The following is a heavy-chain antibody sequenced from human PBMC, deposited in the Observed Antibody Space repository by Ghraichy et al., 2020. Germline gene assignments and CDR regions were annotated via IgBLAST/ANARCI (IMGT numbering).Heavy chain of an antibody. CDR2: SRNKRNGYNQ. CDR3: ATRIAVARGEDY. J-gene: IGHJ4*02. V-gene: IGHV3-72*01. CDR1: GFTFSDHY. D-gene: IGHD6-19*01. Sequence: GGSLRLSCAASGFTFSDHYVDWVRQAPGKGLEWVGGSRNKRNGYNQEYAASVEGRFTISRDDSKSSVYLQMNSLKTEDTAVYYCATRIAVARGEDYWGQGTLVTVSS.